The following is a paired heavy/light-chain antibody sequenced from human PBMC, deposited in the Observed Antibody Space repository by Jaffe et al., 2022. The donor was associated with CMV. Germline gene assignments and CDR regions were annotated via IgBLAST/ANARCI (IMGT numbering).Light chain of an antibody. CDR3: QHYGDSRIT. CDR1: QSVGSNY. V-gene: IGKV3-20*01. CDR2: AAS. Sequence: ENVLTQSPGTLSVSPGDSVTLSCRASQSVGSNYLAWYQQKPGQAPRLLMYAASFRPTDIPDRFSGSGSGTDFILTISRVEPEDFAVYYCQHYGDSRITFGGGTKVEIK. J-gene: IGKJ4*01.
Heavy chain of an antibody. D-gene: IGHD1-7*01. Sequence: QVQLVQSGAEVKRPGASVMVSCKTSGYTFVSYGISWVRQAPGKGLEWMGWISAYNGNTKYAQKFLDRLTMTTDRSTNTAYMELRSLTSDDTAVYYCAREALELPDDYWGQGTLVTVSS. CDR1: GYTFVSYG. J-gene: IGHJ4*02. CDR2: ISAYNGNT. V-gene: IGHV1-18*01. CDR3: AREALELPDDY.